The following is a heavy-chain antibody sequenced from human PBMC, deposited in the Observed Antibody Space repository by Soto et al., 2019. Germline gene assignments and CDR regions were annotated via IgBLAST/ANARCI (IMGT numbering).Heavy chain of an antibody. CDR1: GDSITNGDYY. V-gene: IGHV4-30-4*01. Sequence: QVSLQESGPGLVKPSQTLSLTCVVSGDSITNGDYYWSWIRPPPGKDLEWIAYIYYNGITHYNPSLKSRVTSSLDPSKNHFSLKMTSVTGADTAVYSCARGIQEGFDPWGQGTLVTVSA. J-gene: IGHJ5*02. CDR3: ARGIQEGFDP. D-gene: IGHD5-18*01. CDR2: IYYNGIT.